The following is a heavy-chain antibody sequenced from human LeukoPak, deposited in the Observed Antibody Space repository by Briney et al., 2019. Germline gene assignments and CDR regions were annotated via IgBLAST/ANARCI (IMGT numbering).Heavy chain of an antibody. Sequence: SETLSLTCAVSGGSFSGYYWSWVRQPPGKGLEWIGEINHSGSTNYNPSFKSHVTISVNTSKNQFSLKLSSVTAADTAVYYCARHYDFWSGSPYYFDYWGKGTLVTVSS. V-gene: IGHV4-34*01. D-gene: IGHD3-3*01. CDR2: INHSGST. CDR3: ARHYDFWSGSPYYFDY. CDR1: GGSFSGYY. J-gene: IGHJ4*02.